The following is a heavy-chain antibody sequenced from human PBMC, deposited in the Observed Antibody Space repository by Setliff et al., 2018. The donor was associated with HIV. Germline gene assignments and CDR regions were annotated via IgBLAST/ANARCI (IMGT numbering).Heavy chain of an antibody. CDR2: INHSGST. CDR3: ARHVARFDYDTGGYYVSHFDY. V-gene: IGHV4-34*01. J-gene: IGHJ4*02. Sequence: SETLSLTCAVYGGSFSGYYWSWIRQPPGKGLEWIGEINHSGSTKYNPSLKSRVTISVDTSKNQFSVRLSSVSAADTAVYFCARHVARFDYDTGGYYVSHFDYWGQGTQVTVSS. CDR1: GGSFSGYY. D-gene: IGHD3-22*01.